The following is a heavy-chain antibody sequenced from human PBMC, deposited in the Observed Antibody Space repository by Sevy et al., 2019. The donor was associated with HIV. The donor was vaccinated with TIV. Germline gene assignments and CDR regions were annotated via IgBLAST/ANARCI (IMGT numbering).Heavy chain of an antibody. J-gene: IGHJ4*02. D-gene: IGHD1-26*01. V-gene: IGHV3-7*03. CDR2: IKQDGYET. Sequence: GGSLRLSCATFGFNFRNSWMAWVRQTPGKGLEFLADIKQDGYETYYVDSVKGRFTISRDNAKNSLHLQMNSLRAEDTAMYFCVRDKEEGASVIDYWGQGTPVTVSS. CDR1: GFNFRNSW. CDR3: VRDKEEGASVIDY.